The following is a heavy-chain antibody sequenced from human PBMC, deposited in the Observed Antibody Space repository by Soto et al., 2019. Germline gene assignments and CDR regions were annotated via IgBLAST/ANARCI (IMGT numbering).Heavy chain of an antibody. V-gene: IGHV3-23*01. CDR2: ISGSGGST. J-gene: IGHJ4*02. CDR1: GFTFSSYA. D-gene: IGHD3-3*01. Sequence: GESLKISCAASGFTFSSYAMSWVRQAPGKGLEWVSAISGSGGSTYYADSVKGRFTISRDNSKNTLYLQMNSLRAEDTAVYYCAKESYYDFWSGYYTSGYFDYWGQGTLVTVSS. CDR3: AKESYYDFWSGYYTSGYFDY.